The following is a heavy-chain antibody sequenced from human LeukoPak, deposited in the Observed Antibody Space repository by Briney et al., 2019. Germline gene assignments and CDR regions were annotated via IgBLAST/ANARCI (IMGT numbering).Heavy chain of an antibody. CDR1: GGSFSGYY. V-gene: IGHV4-34*01. D-gene: IGHD6-13*01. J-gene: IGHJ5*02. CDR3: ARGLVRSSSWYPYNNWFDP. CDR2: INHSGST. Sequence: SETLSLTCAVYGGSFSGYYWSWIRQPPGKGLEWIGEINHSGSTNYNPSLKSRVTISVDTSKNQFSLKLSSVTAADTAVYYCARGLVRSSSWYPYNNWFDPWGQGTLVTVSS.